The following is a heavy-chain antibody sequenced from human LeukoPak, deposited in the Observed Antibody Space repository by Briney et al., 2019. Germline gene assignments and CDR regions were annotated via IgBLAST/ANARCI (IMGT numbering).Heavy chain of an antibody. V-gene: IGHV1-2*02. CDR2: INPNSGGA. CDR1: GYIFTGYY. CDR3: ARHPYSGSYHFDY. Sequence: ASVKVSCKASGYIFTGYYMHWVRQAPGQGLEWMGWINPNSGGANSAQKFQGRVTMTRDTSISTAYMELSRLTSDDTAVYYCARHPYSGSYHFDYWGQGTLVTVSS. D-gene: IGHD1-26*01. J-gene: IGHJ4*02.